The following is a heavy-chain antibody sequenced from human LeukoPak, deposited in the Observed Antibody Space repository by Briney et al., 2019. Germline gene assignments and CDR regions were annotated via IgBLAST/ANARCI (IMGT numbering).Heavy chain of an antibody. CDR3: ARGLSGCCSCSSCSFDL. Sequence: PGGSLRLSCAASGFTFSSYWLSWVRQAPGKGLEWVANIKRDGSENWYVDSVRGRLTTSRDNAKNSLDLQMNNLRPEDTAVYYCARGLSGCCSCSSCSFDLWGQGTLVTVSS. J-gene: IGHJ4*02. CDR2: IKRDGSEN. CDR1: GFTFSSYW. V-gene: IGHV3-7*01. D-gene: IGHD2-2*03.